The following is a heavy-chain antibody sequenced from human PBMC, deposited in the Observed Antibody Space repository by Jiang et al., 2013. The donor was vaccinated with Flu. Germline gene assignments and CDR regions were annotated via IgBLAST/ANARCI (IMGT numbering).Heavy chain of an antibody. Sequence: NSAAWNWIRQSPSRGLEWLGRTYYRSKFYNDYAVSVKSRITINADTSKNQFSLQLNSVTPDDTAVYYCARGYYGRSGYYSIGYFDYWGQGTLLTVSS. V-gene: IGHV6-1*01. CDR1: NSAA. CDR2: TYYRSKFYN. CDR3: ARGYYGRSGYYSIGYFDY. J-gene: IGHJ4*02. D-gene: IGHD3-22*01.